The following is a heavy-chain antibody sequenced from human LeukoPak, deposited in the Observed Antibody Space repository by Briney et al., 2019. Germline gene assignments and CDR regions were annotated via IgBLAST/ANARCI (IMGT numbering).Heavy chain of an antibody. Sequence: SETLSLTCTVPGDSISSYYWSWIRQPPGKGLEWIGEINHSGSTNYNPSLKSRVTISVDTSKNQFSLKLSSVTAADTAVYYCAYSSSWYGHLDPWGRGTLVTVSS. J-gene: IGHJ5*02. V-gene: IGHV4-34*01. CDR2: INHSGST. D-gene: IGHD6-13*01. CDR1: GDSISSYY. CDR3: AYSSSWYGHLDP.